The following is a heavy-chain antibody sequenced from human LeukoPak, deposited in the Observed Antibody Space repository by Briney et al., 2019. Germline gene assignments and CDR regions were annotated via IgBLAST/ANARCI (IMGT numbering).Heavy chain of an antibody. D-gene: IGHD3-16*01. CDR3: ARAPGAYSFDI. V-gene: IGHV3-7*03. Sequence: GGSLRLSCAASGFTFSTYWMTWVRQAPGKGLEWVANINQDGSGEYYVDSVKGRFTISKDNARNSLYLQMNNLRAEDTAIYYCARAPGAYSFDIWGQGTMVTVSS. CDR1: GFTFSTYW. CDR2: INQDGSGE. J-gene: IGHJ3*02.